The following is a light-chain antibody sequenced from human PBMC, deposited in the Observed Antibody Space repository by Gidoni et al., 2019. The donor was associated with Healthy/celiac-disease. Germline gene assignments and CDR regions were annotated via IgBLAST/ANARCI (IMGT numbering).Light chain of an antibody. V-gene: IGKV1-39*01. CDR2: AAS. CDR1: QSISSY. J-gene: IGKJ1*01. CDR3: QQSYSTPWT. Sequence: DIQMTQSPSSLCASVGDRVTITCRASQSISSYLNWYQQKPGKAPKLLIYAASSLQSGVPSRFSGSGSGTEFTLTISSLQPEDFATYYCQQSYSTPWTFGQGTKVEIK.